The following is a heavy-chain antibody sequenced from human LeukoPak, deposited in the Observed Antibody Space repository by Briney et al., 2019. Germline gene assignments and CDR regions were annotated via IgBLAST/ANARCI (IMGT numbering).Heavy chain of an antibody. CDR2: IYTSGGT. D-gene: IGHD3-3*01. CDR1: GGSISSYY. J-gene: IGHJ5*02. Sequence: SETLSLTXTVSGGSISSYYWSWIRQPAGKGLEWIGRIYTSGGTNYNPSLKSRVTMSVDTSKNQFSLKLSSVTAADTAVYYCARSSNDFWSGYYDLNWFDPWGQGTLVTVSS. CDR3: ARSSNDFWSGYYDLNWFDP. V-gene: IGHV4-4*07.